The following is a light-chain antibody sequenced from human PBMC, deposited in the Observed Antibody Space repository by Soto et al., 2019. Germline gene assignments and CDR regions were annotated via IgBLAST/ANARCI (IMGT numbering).Light chain of an antibody. J-gene: IGKJ2*01. V-gene: IGKV3D-15*01. CDR2: GAS. Sequence: EIVMTQSPASLSVSPGDGATLSCRASQSVASNVAWYQQKPGQGPRLLIHGASTRAAGVPVRFSGSGSGTDFTLTISSLQSEDFAVYYCQQHHNWPPQYTFGQGTKLQIK. CDR3: QQHHNWPPQYT. CDR1: QSVASN.